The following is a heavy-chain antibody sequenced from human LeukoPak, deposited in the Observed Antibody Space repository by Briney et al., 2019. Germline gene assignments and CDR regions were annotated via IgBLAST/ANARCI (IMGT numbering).Heavy chain of an antibody. V-gene: IGHV3-30*18. Sequence: GRSLRLSCAATGFTLSNYGMRGVRQTPGKGVEWMAVTSSDGSNKYYADSVKGRFTISRENSKNTLYLQMNSLRAEDTAVYYCAKDRKNPYDAFNIWGQGTMVTVSS. CDR1: GFTLSNYG. CDR2: TSSDGSNK. J-gene: IGHJ3*02. D-gene: IGHD1-14*01. CDR3: AKDRKNPYDAFNI.